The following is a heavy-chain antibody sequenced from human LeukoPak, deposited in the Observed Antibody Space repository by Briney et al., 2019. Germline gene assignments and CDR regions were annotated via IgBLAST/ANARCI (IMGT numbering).Heavy chain of an antibody. CDR1: GGSISSGSYY. J-gene: IGHJ5*02. Sequence: SETLSLTCTVSGGSISSGSYYWSWIRQPAGKGLEWIGRIYTSGSTNYNPSLKSRVTISVDTSKNQFSLKLSSVTAADTAVYYCARDLSDYDGGGSTRRGNWFDPWGQGTLVTVSS. CDR2: IYTSGST. CDR3: ARDLSDYDGGGSTRRGNWFDP. V-gene: IGHV4-61*02. D-gene: IGHD3-16*01.